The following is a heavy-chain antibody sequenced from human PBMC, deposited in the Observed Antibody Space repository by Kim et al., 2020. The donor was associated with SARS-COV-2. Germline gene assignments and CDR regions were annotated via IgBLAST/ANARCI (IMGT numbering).Heavy chain of an antibody. CDR1: GYSFTSYW. CDR3: ARRGIVVVTAIQGADAFDI. J-gene: IGHJ3*02. CDR2: IYPGDSDT. Sequence: GESLKISCKGSGYSFTSYWIGWVRQMPGKGLEWMGIIYPGDSDTRYSPSFQGQVTISADKSISTAYLQWSSLKASDTAMYYCARRGIVVVTAIQGADAFDIWGQGTMVTVSS. V-gene: IGHV5-51*01. D-gene: IGHD2-21*02.